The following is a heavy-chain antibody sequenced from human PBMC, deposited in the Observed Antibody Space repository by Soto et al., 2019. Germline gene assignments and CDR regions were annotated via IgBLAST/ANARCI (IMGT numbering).Heavy chain of an antibody. J-gene: IGHJ4*02. CDR1: GYSFSSHW. Sequence: GESLKISCKGSGYSFSSHWIGWVRQMPGKGLDWMGIIYPGDSDHRYSPSFLGQVTISADKSINTAYLQWSSLEASDTAMYYCARQGNGAEGFDFWGQGALVTVSS. D-gene: IGHD4-17*01. V-gene: IGHV5-51*01. CDR3: ARQGNGAEGFDF. CDR2: IYPGDSDH.